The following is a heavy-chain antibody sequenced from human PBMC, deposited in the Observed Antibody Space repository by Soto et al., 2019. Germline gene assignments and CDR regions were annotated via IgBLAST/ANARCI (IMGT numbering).Heavy chain of an antibody. CDR1: GFTFSSYA. Sequence: GGSLRLSCAASGFTFSSYAMSWVRQAPGKGLEWVSAISGSGGSTYYADSVKGRFTISRDNSKNTLYLQMNSLRAEDTAVYYCAKDVLRIKQWQLKKLPTTVWYFDLWGRGTLVTVSS. CDR2: ISGSGGST. CDR3: AKDVLRIKQWQLKKLPTTVWYFDL. D-gene: IGHD6-19*01. J-gene: IGHJ2*01. V-gene: IGHV3-23*01.